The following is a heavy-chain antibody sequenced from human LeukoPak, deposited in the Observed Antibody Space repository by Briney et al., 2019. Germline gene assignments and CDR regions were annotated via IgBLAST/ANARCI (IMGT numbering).Heavy chain of an antibody. CDR3: TRDALFGSGRTHLDF. Sequence: GGSLRLSCAVSGFTFSSYSMNWVRQAPGKGLEWVANIKHDGSEAHYVDSVKGRFTISRDNAKNSLSLQMNSLNVDDTGVYFCTRDALFGSGRTHLDFWSQGTLVSVSS. CDR2: IKHDGSEA. D-gene: IGHD3-10*01. V-gene: IGHV3-7*04. CDR1: GFTFSSYS. J-gene: IGHJ4*02.